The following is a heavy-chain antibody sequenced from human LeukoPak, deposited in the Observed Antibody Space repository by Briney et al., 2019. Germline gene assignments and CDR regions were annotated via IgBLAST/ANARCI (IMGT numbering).Heavy chain of an antibody. CDR3: ARGDYGDYVYVPYFDY. Sequence: GRSLRLSCAASGFTFSSYGMHWVRQAPGKGLEWVAVISYDGSNKYYADSVKGRFTISRDNSKNTLYLQMNSLRAEDTAVYYCARGDYGDYVYVPYFDYWGQGTLVTVSS. CDR1: GFTFSSYG. CDR2: ISYDGSNK. D-gene: IGHD4-17*01. J-gene: IGHJ4*02. V-gene: IGHV3-30*03.